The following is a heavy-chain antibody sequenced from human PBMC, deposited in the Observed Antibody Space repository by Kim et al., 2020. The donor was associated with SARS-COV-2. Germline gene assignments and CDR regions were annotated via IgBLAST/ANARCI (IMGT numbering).Heavy chain of an antibody. CDR2: ISSSATYL. CDR3: ARETYYYDSSGYYIYSFDH. V-gene: IGHV3-21*01. CDR1: GFTFSSYS. D-gene: IGHD3-22*01. Sequence: GGSLRLSCTVSGFTFSSYSMNWVRQVPGQGLEWVSSISSSATYLYYADSLKGRVTISRDDAKNSLYLQMDSLRVEDTAVYYCARETYYYDSSGYYIYSFDHWGQGTVVTVSS. J-gene: IGHJ4*02.